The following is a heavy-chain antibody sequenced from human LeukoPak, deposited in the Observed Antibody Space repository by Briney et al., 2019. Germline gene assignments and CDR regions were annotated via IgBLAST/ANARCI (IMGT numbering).Heavy chain of an antibody. V-gene: IGHV4-34*01. J-gene: IGHJ4*02. CDR1: GGSFSGYY. D-gene: IGHD3-10*01. Sequence: SETLSLTCAVYGGSFSGYYWSWIRQPPGKGLEWIGEINHSGSTNYNPSLKSRVTISVDTSKNQFSLKLSSVTAADTAVYHCARVPIWFGGHFDYWGQGTLVTVSS. CDR2: INHSGST. CDR3: ARVPIWFGGHFDY.